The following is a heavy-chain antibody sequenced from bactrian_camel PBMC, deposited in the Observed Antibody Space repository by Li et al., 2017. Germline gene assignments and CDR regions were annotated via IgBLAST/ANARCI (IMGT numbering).Heavy chain of an antibody. Sequence: DVQLVESGGGSVQTGGSLKLSCEVSTYTSSTRCMGWFRQTPAGNEREGVAAMCNDGVTTYACSVKGRFTISQDNAKNTMYLQMNSLKTEDTAMYYCVNGASDVGYNYWGQGTQVTVS. CDR3: VNGASDVGYNY. D-gene: IGHD3*01. CDR1: TYTSSTRC. V-gene: IGHV3S67*01. J-gene: IGHJ4*01. CDR2: MCNDGVT.